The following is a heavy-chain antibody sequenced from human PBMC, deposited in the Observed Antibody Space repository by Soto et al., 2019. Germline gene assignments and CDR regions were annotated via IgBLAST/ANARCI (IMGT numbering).Heavy chain of an antibody. J-gene: IGHJ3*02. CDR2: INPATGAA. D-gene: IGHD3-3*01. Sequence: QLHLVQSGAVVKKPGASVTVSCSASGYPVTAYYMHWVRQAPGRGLEWMGGINPATGAAKYTQTFQGRGTIARDTSTSTGFMELSGLTSEDTAGFYCARGGGVGVAGSAAFDMWGQGTLVTVSS. CDR3: ARGGGVGVAGSAAFDM. CDR1: GYPVTAYY. V-gene: IGHV1-2*02.